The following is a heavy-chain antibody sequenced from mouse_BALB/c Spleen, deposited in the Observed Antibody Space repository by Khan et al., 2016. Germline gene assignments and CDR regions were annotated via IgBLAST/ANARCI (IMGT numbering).Heavy chain of an antibody. Sequence: VQLQQSGAELVKPGASVKLSCTASGFNIKDTYMHWVKQRPEQGLEWIGRIDPANGNTKYDPKFQGKPTITADTSSNTAYLQLSSLTSEDTAVXYCARAYYGNYDAMDYWGQGTSVTVSS. J-gene: IGHJ4*01. D-gene: IGHD2-10*01. V-gene: IGHV14-3*02. CDR1: GFNIKDTY. CDR3: ARAYYGNYDAMDY. CDR2: IDPANGNT.